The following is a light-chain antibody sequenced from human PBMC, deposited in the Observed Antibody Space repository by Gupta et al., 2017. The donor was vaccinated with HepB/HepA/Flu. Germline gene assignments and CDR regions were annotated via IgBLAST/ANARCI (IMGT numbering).Light chain of an antibody. CDR1: QGISSY. V-gene: IGKV1-8*01. CDR3: QQDDSYPLT. Sequence: AIRMTQSPSSFSASTGDRVTITCRASQGISSYLAWYQQKPGKAPKLLIYAASTLQSGVPSRFSGSGSGTXCTLTIXCLQSEDFATYYCQQDDSYPLTSGXGTKVEIK. J-gene: IGKJ1*01. CDR2: AAS.